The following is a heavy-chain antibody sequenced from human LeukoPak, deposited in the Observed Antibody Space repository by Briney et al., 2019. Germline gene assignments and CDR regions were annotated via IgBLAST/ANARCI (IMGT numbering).Heavy chain of an antibody. CDR2: IYSGGST. CDR1: GGSISSSSYY. CDR3: ARGSTGAFDI. D-gene: IGHD1-1*01. Sequence: PSETLSLTCTVSGGSISSSSYYWDWIRQSPGKGLEWIGNIYSGGSTYYTPSRKSRVTISVDTSKNQFSLKLSSVTAADTAIYFCARGSTGAFDIWGQGTMVTVS. J-gene: IGHJ3*02. V-gene: IGHV4-39*01.